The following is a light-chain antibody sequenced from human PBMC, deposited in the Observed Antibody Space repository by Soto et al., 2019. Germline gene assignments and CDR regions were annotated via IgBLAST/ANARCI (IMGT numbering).Light chain of an antibody. V-gene: IGKV1-5*03. Sequence: DIQMTQSPSTLSASVGERVTITCRASQSISRLLAWCQQKPGKAPKLLIYKASSLESGVPSRFSGSGSGTEYTLTISSLQPDDFATYYCQQSNSYPWTFGQGTKVEIK. CDR3: QQSNSYPWT. CDR1: QSISRL. CDR2: KAS. J-gene: IGKJ1*01.